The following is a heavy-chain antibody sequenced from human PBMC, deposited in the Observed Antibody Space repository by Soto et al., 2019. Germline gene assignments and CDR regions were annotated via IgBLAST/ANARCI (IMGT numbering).Heavy chain of an antibody. J-gene: IGHJ6*02. CDR1: GFTIGGAW. Sequence: XGSLKLSCAASGFTIGGAWMSWVRQAPGKGLEWVAKIRQDGNEMYYVDAVRGRFTISRDNAKNSLYLQMNSLRVEDTALYYCARDGYSYALDVWGQGTTVTVSS. V-gene: IGHV3-7*01. CDR3: ARDGYSYALDV. CDR2: IRQDGNEM.